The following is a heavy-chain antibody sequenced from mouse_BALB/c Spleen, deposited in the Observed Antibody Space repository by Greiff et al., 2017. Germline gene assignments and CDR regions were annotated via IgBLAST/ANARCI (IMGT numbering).Heavy chain of an antibody. J-gene: IGHJ4*01. D-gene: IGHD2-10*02. CDR2: SRNKANDYTT. Sequence: EVKVVESGGGLVQPGGSLRLSCATSGFTFSDFYMEWVRQPPGKRLEWIAASRNKANDYTTEYSASVKGRFIVSRDTSQSILYLQMNALRAEDTAIYYCARDAVWSSMDYWGQGTSFTVSS. CDR3: ARDAVWSSMDY. CDR1: GFTFSDFY. V-gene: IGHV7-1*02.